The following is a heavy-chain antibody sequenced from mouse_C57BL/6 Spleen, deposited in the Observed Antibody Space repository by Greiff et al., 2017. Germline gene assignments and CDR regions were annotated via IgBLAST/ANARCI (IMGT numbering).Heavy chain of an antibody. D-gene: IGHD2-1*01. V-gene: IGHV1-74*01. CDR1: GYTFTSYW. CDR3: AIGGFYYGNYYAMDY. J-gene: IGHJ4*01. CDR2: IHPSDSDT. Sequence: VQLQQPGAELVKPGASVKVSCKASGYTFTSYWMHWVKQRPGQGLEWIGRIHPSDSDTNYNQKFKGKATLTVDKSSSTAYMQLSSLSSEDSAVYYCAIGGFYYGNYYAMDYWGQGTSVTVSS.